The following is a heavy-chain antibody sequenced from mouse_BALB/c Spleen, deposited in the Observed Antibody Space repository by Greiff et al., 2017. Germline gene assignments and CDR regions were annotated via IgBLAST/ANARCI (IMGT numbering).Heavy chain of an antibody. D-gene: IGHD1-1*01. CDR1: GYTFTSYW. Sequence: QVQLQQPGAELVKPGASVKLSCKASGYTFTSYWMHWVKQRPGQGLEWIGEINPSNGRTNYNEKFKSKATLTVDKSSSTAYMQLSSLTSEDSAVYYCARGYYGSSYETSWYAMDYWGQGTSVTVSS. J-gene: IGHJ4*01. V-gene: IGHV1S81*02. CDR2: INPSNGRT. CDR3: ARGYYGSSYETSWYAMDY.